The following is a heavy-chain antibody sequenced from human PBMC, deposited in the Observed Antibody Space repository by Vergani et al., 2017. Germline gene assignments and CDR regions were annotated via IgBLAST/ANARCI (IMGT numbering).Heavy chain of an antibody. CDR3: ARGTSKQQLARFDY. J-gene: IGHJ4*02. V-gene: IGHV3-48*02. CDR2: ISSSSSTI. D-gene: IGHD6-6*01. Sequence: EVQLVESGGGLVQPGGSLRLSCAASGFTFSSYSMNWVRQAPGKGLEWVSYISSSSSTIDYADSVKGRFTISRDNAKNSLYLQMNSLRDEDTAVYYCARGTSKQQLARFDYWGQGTLVTVSS. CDR1: GFTFSSYS.